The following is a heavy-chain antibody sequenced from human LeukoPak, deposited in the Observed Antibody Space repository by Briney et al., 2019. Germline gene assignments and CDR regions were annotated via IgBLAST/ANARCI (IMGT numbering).Heavy chain of an antibody. V-gene: IGHV4-59*08. CDR2: IYHTGNN. CDR3: ARHPFSSPFDY. J-gene: IGHJ4*02. Sequence: SETLSLTCAVYGGSFSGYYWSWIRQPPGKGLEWIGYIYHTGNNDYNPSLKSRATISLDTSKNQFSLKLTSVTAADTAVYFCARHPFSSPFDYWGQGTLVTVSS. CDR1: GGSFSGYY. D-gene: IGHD2/OR15-2a*01.